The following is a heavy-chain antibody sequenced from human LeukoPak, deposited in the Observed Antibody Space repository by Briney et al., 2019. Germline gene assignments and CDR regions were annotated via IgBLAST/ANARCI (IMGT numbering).Heavy chain of an antibody. CDR3: VKDAVVVVPAAMPYRVRYFDY. Sequence: GGSLRLSCSASGFTFSSYAMHWVRQAPGKGLEYVSAISSNGGSTYYADSVKGRFTISRDNSKNTLYLQMSSLRAEDTAVYYCVKDAVVVVPAAMPYRVRYFDYWGQGTLVTVSS. CDR1: GFTFSSYA. V-gene: IGHV3-64D*06. CDR2: ISSNGGST. J-gene: IGHJ4*02. D-gene: IGHD2-2*01.